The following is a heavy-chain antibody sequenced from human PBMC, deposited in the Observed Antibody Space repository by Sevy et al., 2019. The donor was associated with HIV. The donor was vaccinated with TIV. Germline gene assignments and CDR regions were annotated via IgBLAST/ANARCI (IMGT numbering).Heavy chain of an antibody. CDR3: AKDSVARNLHFDY. V-gene: IGHV3-30*02. J-gene: IGHJ4*02. CDR1: GFTFSRYG. Sequence: GGSLRLSCAASGFTFSRYGMHWVRQAPGKGLEWVASIRFDGNNKHYVDSVMGRFTISRDDSKNTLYLQMNSLRSEDTAVYYCAKDSVARNLHFDYWGQGDLVTVSS. CDR2: IRFDGNNK. D-gene: IGHD6-19*01.